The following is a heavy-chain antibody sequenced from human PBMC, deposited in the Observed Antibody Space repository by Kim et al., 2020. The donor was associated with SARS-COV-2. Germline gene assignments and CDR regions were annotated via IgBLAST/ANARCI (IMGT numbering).Heavy chain of an antibody. D-gene: IGHD3-10*01. J-gene: IGHJ6*02. V-gene: IGHV1-3*01. CDR1: GYTFTSYA. Sequence: ASVKVSCKASGYTFTSYAMHWVRQAPGQRLEWMGWINAGNGNTKYSQKFQGRVTITRDTSASTAYMELSSLRSEDTAVYYCARTNMVRGVRKPLYYYYYGMDVWGQGTTVTVSS. CDR2: INAGNGNT. CDR3: ARTNMVRGVRKPLYYYYYGMDV.